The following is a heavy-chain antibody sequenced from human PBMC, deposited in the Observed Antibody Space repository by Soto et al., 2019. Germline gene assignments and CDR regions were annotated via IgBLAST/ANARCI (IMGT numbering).Heavy chain of an antibody. D-gene: IGHD3-22*01. Sequence: PRASMKVSCTASGGAFSSYAISWVRRAPGQGLEWMGGIIPIFGTANYAQKFQGRVTITADESTSTAYMELSSLRSEDTAVYYCATDHWPYYYDSSGYYWGQGTLVTVSS. CDR1: GGAFSSYA. V-gene: IGHV1-69*13. CDR3: ATDHWPYYYDSSGYY. J-gene: IGHJ4*02. CDR2: IIPIFGTA.